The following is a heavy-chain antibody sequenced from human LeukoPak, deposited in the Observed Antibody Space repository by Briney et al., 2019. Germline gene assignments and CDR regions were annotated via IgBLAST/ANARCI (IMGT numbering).Heavy chain of an antibody. V-gene: IGHV5-51*01. CDR2: IYPGDSDT. J-gene: IGHJ3*02. CDR3: ARVVVAATGAFDI. D-gene: IGHD2-15*01. Sequence: GESLKISCKGSGYSFTSYWIGWVRQMPGKGLEWMGIIYPGDSDTRYSPSFQGQVTISVDKSISTAYLQWSSLKASDTAMYYCARVVVAATGAFDIWGQGTMVTVSS. CDR1: GYSFTSYW.